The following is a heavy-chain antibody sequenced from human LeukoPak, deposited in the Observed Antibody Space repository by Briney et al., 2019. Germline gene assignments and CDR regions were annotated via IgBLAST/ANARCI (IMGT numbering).Heavy chain of an antibody. Sequence: GGSLRLSCAASGFTVSSNYMSWVRQAPGKGLEWVSVIYSGGSTYYADSVKGRFTISRDNSKNTLYLQMNSLRAEDTAVYYCARDAYGIVGATTFSDHWGQGTLVTVSS. CDR1: GFTVSSNY. D-gene: IGHD1-26*01. V-gene: IGHV3-53*01. J-gene: IGHJ4*02. CDR2: IYSGGST. CDR3: ARDAYGIVGATTFSDH.